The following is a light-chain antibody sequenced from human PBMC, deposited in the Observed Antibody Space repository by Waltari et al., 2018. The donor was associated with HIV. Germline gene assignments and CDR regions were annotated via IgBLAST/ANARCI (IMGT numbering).Light chain of an antibody. V-gene: IGKV3-11*01. J-gene: IGKJ4*01. Sequence: EIVLTQSPATLSLSPGDRATLSCRASHSVSSYLAWYHQKLGQHPTLLIHDASNRATGIPPMFSGSGSGTDFTLTISSLEPEDVAVYYCQQRTNWPQNTFGGGTKVEIK. CDR1: HSVSSY. CDR2: DAS. CDR3: QQRTNWPQNT.